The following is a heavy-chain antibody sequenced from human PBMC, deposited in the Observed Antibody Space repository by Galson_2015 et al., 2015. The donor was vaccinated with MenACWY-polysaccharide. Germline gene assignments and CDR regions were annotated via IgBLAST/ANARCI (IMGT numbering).Heavy chain of an antibody. V-gene: IGHV3-15*01. CDR3: TTDFWAYYPGVLDGMDV. J-gene: IGHJ6*02. CDR2: IKSKTDGGTT. Sequence: SLRLSCAASGFTFSNAWMSWVRQAPGKGLEWVGRIKSKTDGGTTDYAAPVKGRFTISRDDSKNTLYLQMNSLKTEDTTVYYCTTDFWAYYPGVLDGMDVWGQGTTVTVSS. CDR1: GFTFSNAW. D-gene: IGHD3-22*01.